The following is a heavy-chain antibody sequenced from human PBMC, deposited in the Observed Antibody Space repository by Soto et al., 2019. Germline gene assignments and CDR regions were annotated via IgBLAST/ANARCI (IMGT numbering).Heavy chain of an antibody. J-gene: IGHJ6*02. V-gene: IGHV3-23*01. Sequence: GGSLILSCAAAGVTCSNYSMILVRQTPGKGLEWVSAISGSGGSTYYADSVKGRFTISRDNSKNTLYLQMNSLRAEDTAVYYCAKDRGYSYGKYYYYGMDVWGQGTTVTVSS. D-gene: IGHD5-18*01. CDR3: AKDRGYSYGKYYYYGMDV. CDR1: GVTCSNYS. CDR2: ISGSGGST.